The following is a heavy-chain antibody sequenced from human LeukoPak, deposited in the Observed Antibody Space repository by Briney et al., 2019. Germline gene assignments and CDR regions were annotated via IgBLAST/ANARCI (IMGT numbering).Heavy chain of an antibody. CDR2: INPNTENP. Sequence: GASVKVSCKASGYTFTSYAMHWMRQAPGQGLEWLGWINPNTENPTYAQGFTGRFVFSVDTSVSTAYLQISSLKAEDTAVYYCARDGPVAGISLFDSWGQGTLVTVSS. CDR3: ARDGPVAGISLFDS. J-gene: IGHJ4*02. CDR1: GYTFTSYA. D-gene: IGHD6-19*01. V-gene: IGHV7-4-1*02.